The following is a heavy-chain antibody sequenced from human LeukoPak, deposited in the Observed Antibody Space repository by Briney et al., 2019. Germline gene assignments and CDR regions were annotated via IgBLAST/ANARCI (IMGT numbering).Heavy chain of an antibody. J-gene: IGHJ5*02. CDR3: ARAPYDFWSGTYNWFDP. CDR1: GFTFDDYG. Sequence: GGSLRLSCAASGFTFDDYGMSWVRQAPGKGLEWVSGINWNGGSTGYADSVKGRFTISRDNAKNSLYLQMNSLRAEDTAVYYCARAPYDFWSGTYNWFDPWGQGTLVTVSS. CDR2: INWNGGST. D-gene: IGHD3-3*01. V-gene: IGHV3-20*04.